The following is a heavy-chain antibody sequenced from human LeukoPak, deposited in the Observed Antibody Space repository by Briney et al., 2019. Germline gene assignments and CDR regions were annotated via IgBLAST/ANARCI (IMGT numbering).Heavy chain of an antibody. J-gene: IGHJ5*02. V-gene: IGHV1-69*13. D-gene: IGHD4-17*01. CDR3: ARSRGETTVTTSGPQT. CDR2: IIPIFGTA. Sequence: EASVKVSCKASGGTFSSYAISWVRQAPGQGLEWMGGIIPIFGTANYAQKFQGRVTITADESTSTAYMELSSLRSEDTAVYYCARSRGETTVTTSGPQTWGQGTLVTVSS. CDR1: GGTFSSYA.